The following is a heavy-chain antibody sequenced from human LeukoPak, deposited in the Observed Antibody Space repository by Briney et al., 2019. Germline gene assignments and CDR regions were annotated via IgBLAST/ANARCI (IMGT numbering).Heavy chain of an antibody. CDR2: INHSGST. D-gene: IGHD3-10*01. Sequence: SETLSLTRTVSGGSISSYYWSWIRQPPGKGLEWIGEINHSGSTNYNPSLKSRVTISVDTSKNQFSLKLSSVTAADTAVYYCARDNYYGSGRGDYWGQGTLVTVSS. CDR3: ARDNYYGSGRGDY. V-gene: IGHV4-34*01. CDR1: GGSISSYY. J-gene: IGHJ4*02.